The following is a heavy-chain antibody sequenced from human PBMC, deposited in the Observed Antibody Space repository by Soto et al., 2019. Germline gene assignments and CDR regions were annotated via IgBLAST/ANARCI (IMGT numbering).Heavy chain of an antibody. V-gene: IGHV5-10-1*01. J-gene: IGHJ6*02. CDR3: TPHRPHDGAGYYSCSYDMGI. CDR1: GYSFTSYW. Sequence: PGESLKISCKGSGYSFTSYWISWVRQMPGKGLEWMGRIDPSDSYTDYSPSFQGHVTISADKSISTAYLQWSSLTASDTAMYYCTPHRPHDGAGYYSCSYDMGIWHQETTV. CDR2: IDPSDSYT. D-gene: IGHD3-22*01.